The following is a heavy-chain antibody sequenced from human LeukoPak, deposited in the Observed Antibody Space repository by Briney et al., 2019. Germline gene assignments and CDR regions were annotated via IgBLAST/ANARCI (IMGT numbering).Heavy chain of an antibody. D-gene: IGHD3-3*01. Sequence: GGSLRLSCAASGFTFSSYGMHWVRQAPGNGLERVSVIYGDGRTSHSASVRGRFTISRDNSKNIVSLQMNNLRAEDTAVYYCARGRGLGVVSPYFDYWGQGTLVTVSS. J-gene: IGHJ4*02. V-gene: IGHV3-NL1*01. CDR2: IYGDGRT. CDR1: GFTFSSYG. CDR3: ARGRGLGVVSPYFDY.